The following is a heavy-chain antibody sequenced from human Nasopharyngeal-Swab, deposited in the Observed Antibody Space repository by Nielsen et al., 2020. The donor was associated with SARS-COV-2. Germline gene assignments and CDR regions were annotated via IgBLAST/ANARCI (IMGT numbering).Heavy chain of an antibody. J-gene: IGHJ4*02. CDR2: MNPNSGNT. CDR3: VRPRYCSAASCDRHSGVGLFDY. Sequence: ASVKVSCKASGYTFTSYYINWVRQASGQGLEWVGWMNPNSGNTGYAQKFQGRVTMTTDTSITTTYMELSSLRSEDTAVYYCVRPRYCSAASCDRHSGVGLFDYWGQGTLVTVSS. D-gene: IGHD2-8*02. V-gene: IGHV1-8*01. CDR1: GYTFTSYY.